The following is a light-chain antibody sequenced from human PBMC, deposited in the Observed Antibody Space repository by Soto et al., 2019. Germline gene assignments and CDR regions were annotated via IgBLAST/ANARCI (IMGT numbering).Light chain of an antibody. Sequence: QSALTQPASVSGSPGQSITISCTGTSSDVGCYNLVSWYQQHPGKAPKLMIYEVSKRPSGVSNRFSGSKSGNTASLTISGLQAEDEADYYCCSYAGSSTFAYVFGTGTKLTVL. CDR2: EVS. CDR1: SSDVGCYNL. J-gene: IGLJ1*01. CDR3: CSYAGSSTFAYV. V-gene: IGLV2-23*02.